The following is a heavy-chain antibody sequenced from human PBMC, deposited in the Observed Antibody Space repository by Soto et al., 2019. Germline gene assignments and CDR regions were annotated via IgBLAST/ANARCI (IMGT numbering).Heavy chain of an antibody. D-gene: IGHD3-22*01. V-gene: IGHV3-74*01. CDR3: ATLKDYYHSSAYYSH. CDR1: GFTFSSNW. Sequence: PGGSLRLSCAASGFTFSSNWMHWVRQAPGKGPVWVSRINSDGSTTNYADSVKGRFTISRDNAKNTLYLQMNSLRAEDTAVYYCATLKDYYHSSAYYSHWGQGTLVTVSS. J-gene: IGHJ4*02. CDR2: INSDGSTT.